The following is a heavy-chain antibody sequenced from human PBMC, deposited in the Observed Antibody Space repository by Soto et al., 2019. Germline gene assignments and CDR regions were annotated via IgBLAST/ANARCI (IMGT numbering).Heavy chain of an antibody. V-gene: IGHV1-18*01. CDR1: GYTFTSYG. J-gene: IGHJ6*02. CDR2: ISAYNGNT. Sequence: ASGKVSCKASGYTFTSYGISWVRQAPGQGPEWMGWISAYNGNTNYAQKLQGRVTMTTDTSTSTAYIELRSLRSDDTAVYYCARDTYCISTSCYGPLYYYYGMDVWGQGTTVTVSS. CDR3: ARDTYCISTSCYGPLYYYYGMDV. D-gene: IGHD2-2*01.